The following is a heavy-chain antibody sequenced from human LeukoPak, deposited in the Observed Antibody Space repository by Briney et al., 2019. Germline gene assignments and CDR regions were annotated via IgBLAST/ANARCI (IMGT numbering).Heavy chain of an antibody. Sequence: PGGSLRLSCAASGFTFGTYGMHWVRQAPGKGLEWVAVIWSDGNNRFYADSVKGRFTFSRDNSKNTLSLQMDSLRAEDTAVYYCVKERGPFDAFDIWGQGTMVTVSS. CDR2: IWSDGNNR. V-gene: IGHV3-33*06. CDR1: GFTFGTYG. J-gene: IGHJ3*02. CDR3: VKERGPFDAFDI.